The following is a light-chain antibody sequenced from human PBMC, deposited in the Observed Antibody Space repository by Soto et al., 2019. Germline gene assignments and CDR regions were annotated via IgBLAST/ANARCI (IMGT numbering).Light chain of an antibody. CDR2: EVT. CDR3: SSYGGSNNLV. Sequence: QSALTQPPSASGSPGQSVTISCTGTSSDVGGYNYVSWYQQHPGKVPKLMIYEVTKWPSGVPDRFSGSKSGNTASLTVSGLQAEDEADYYCSSYGGSNNLVFGGGTKLTVL. J-gene: IGLJ2*01. CDR1: SSDVGGYNY. V-gene: IGLV2-8*01.